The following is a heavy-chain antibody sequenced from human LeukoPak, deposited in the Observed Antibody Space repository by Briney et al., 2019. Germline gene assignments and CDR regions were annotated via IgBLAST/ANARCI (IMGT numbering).Heavy chain of an antibody. D-gene: IGHD2/OR15-2a*01. CDR2: IYHSGST. J-gene: IGHJ4*02. CDR1: GYSISSGYY. V-gene: IGHV4-38-2*01. Sequence: SETLSLTCAVSGYSISSGYYWGWSRQPPGEGLEWVGIIYHSGSTYYNPSLKSRVTISVDTSKNQFSLKLSSVTAADTAVYYCARLSIHLGQPTFWGQGTLVTVSS. CDR3: ARLSIHLGQPTF.